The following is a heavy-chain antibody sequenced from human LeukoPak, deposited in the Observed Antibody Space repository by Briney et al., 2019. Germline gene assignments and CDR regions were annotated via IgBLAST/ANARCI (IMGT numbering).Heavy chain of an antibody. D-gene: IGHD3-22*01. CDR3: ARHSYYYDSSGCYYEWAFDI. CDR2: IYYSGST. J-gene: IGHJ3*02. CDR1: GGSISSYY. V-gene: IGHV4-59*08. Sequence: SETLSLTCTVSGGSISSYYWSWIRQPPGKGLEWIGYIYYSGSTNYNPSLKSRVTISVDTSKNQFSLKLSSVTAADTAVYYCARHSYYYDSSGCYYEWAFDIWGQGTMVTVSS.